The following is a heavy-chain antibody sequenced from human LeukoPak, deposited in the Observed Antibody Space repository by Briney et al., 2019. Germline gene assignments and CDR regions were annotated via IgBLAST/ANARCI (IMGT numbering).Heavy chain of an antibody. V-gene: IGHV3-23*01. D-gene: IGHD6-19*01. CDR3: GRRSGVAVAGAFDY. J-gene: IGHJ4*02. CDR2: ISGSGGST. CDR1: GFTFSSYA. Sequence: GGSLRLSCAASGFTFSSYAMSWVRQAPGKGLEWVSAISGSGGSTYYADSVKGRFTISRDNSKNTLYLQMNSLRAEDTAVYFGGRRSGVAVAGAFDYWGQGTLVTVSS.